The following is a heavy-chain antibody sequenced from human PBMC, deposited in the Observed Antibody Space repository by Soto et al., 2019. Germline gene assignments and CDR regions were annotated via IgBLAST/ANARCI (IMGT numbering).Heavy chain of an antibody. CDR1: GYTFTSYG. J-gene: IGHJ3*02. CDR3: ARGAYYYDSSEDAFDI. V-gene: IGHV1-18*01. D-gene: IGHD3-22*01. Sequence: ASVKVSCKASGYTFTSYGISWVRQAPGQGLEWMGWISAYNGTTNYAQKFQGRVTITADESTSTAYMELSSLRSEDTAVYYCARGAYYYDSSEDAFDIWGQGTMVTVSS. CDR2: ISAYNGTT.